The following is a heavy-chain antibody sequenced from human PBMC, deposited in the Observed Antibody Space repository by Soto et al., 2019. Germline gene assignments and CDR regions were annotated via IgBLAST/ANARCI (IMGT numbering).Heavy chain of an antibody. CDR3: ASLIGAATPGSYFDL. CDR2: IIPIFGTA. V-gene: IGHV1-69*12. D-gene: IGHD2-15*01. J-gene: IGHJ2*01. Sequence: QVQLVQSGAEVKKPGSSVKVSCKASGGTFSSYAISWVRQAPGQGLEWMGGIIPIFGTAKYAQKLQGRVTITADESTSTAYMELSSLRSEDTAVYYCASLIGAATPGSYFDLWGRGTLVTGSS. CDR1: GGTFSSYA.